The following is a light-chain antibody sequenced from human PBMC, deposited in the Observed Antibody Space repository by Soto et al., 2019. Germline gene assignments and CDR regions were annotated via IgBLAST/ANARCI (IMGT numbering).Light chain of an antibody. Sequence: IQRTESRCTVSASVGYRVPITFRASHNIERWMAWYQQKPGKSPSILIFDGSTLHSGVQSRFSGSGSGTDFTLTISRLQPDDFATYYCRQFAISTTFGQGTKVDIK. J-gene: IGKJ1*01. CDR3: RQFAISTT. CDR1: HNIERW. V-gene: IGKV1-5*01. CDR2: DGS.